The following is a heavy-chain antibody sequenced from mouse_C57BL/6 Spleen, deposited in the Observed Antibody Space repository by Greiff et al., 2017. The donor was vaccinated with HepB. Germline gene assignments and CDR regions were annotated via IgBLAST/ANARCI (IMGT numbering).Heavy chain of an antibody. J-gene: IGHJ1*03. Sequence: VQLQESGPELVKPGASVKISCKASGYAFSSSWMNWVKQRPGKGLEWIGRIYLGDGDTNYNGKFKGKATLTADKSSSTAYMQLSSLTSEDSAVYFCASTNWDDWYFDVWGTGTTVTVSS. CDR1: GYAFSSSW. D-gene: IGHD4-1*01. CDR3: ASTNWDDWYFDV. CDR2: IYLGDGDT. V-gene: IGHV1-82*01.